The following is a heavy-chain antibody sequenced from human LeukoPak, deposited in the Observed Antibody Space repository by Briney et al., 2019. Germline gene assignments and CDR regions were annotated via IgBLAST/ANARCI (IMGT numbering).Heavy chain of an antibody. CDR3: AKERGGQDWDFDL. V-gene: IGHV3-33*06. D-gene: IGHD3-10*01. CDR2: IWDDGSNK. J-gene: IGHJ2*01. Sequence: PGGSLRLSCEASGFTFSDYYMSWIRQAPGKGLEWVAVIWDDGSNKYYAESVKGRFTISRDISKNMLYLQMNSLRVEDTAVYYCAKERGGQDWDFDLWGRGTLVTVSS. CDR1: GFTFSDYY.